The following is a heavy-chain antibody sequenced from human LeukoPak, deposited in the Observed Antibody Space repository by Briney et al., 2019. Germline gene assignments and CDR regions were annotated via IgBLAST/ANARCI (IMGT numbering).Heavy chain of an antibody. Sequence: GGSLRLSCVASGFTFSSYWMSWVRQAPGKGLEWVANIKQDGSEKYYVDSVKGRFTISRDNAKNSLYLQMNSLRAEDTAVYYCARGISTDYWGQGTLVTVSS. D-gene: IGHD2-2*01. V-gene: IGHV3-7*01. CDR2: IKQDGSEK. CDR3: ARGISTDY. J-gene: IGHJ4*02. CDR1: GFTFSSYW.